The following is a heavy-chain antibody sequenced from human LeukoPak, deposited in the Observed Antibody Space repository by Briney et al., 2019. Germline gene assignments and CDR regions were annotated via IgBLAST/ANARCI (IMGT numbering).Heavy chain of an antibody. D-gene: IGHD5-24*01. CDR1: GFTLGDSW. V-gene: IGHV3-7*01. CDR3: ARDGKRWLQHWPERAFDI. CDR2: IKQDGSEK. J-gene: IGHJ3*02. Sequence: PGGSLRLSCVASGFTLGDSWMTWVRQAPGEGLEWVANIKQDGSEKYYVDSVKGRFTISRDNAKNSLYLQMNSLRAEDTAVYYCARDGKRWLQHWPERAFDIWGQGTMVTVSS.